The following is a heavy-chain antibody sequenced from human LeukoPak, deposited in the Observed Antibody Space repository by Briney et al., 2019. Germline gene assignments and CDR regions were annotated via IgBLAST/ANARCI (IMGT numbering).Heavy chain of an antibody. Sequence: GGSLRLSCAASGFSITDHYMDWVRQAPGKGLEWVGRTRNKPNGYTTDYGTSVKGRFIVSRDDSENSLYLQMNGLKTEDTAVYYCVRVRHGDYFDYWGQGTLLTVSS. CDR2: TRNKPNGYTT. CDR3: VRVRHGDYFDY. CDR1: GFSITDHY. D-gene: IGHD4-17*01. V-gene: IGHV3-72*01. J-gene: IGHJ4*02.